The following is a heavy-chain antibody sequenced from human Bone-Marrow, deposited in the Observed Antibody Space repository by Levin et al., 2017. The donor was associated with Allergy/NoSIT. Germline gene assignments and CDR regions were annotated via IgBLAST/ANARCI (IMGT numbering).Heavy chain of an antibody. D-gene: IGHD2-2*01. J-gene: IGHJ5*02. Sequence: GSLRLSCTVSGASITTHYWSWIRQTPGKGLEWIGDIYHTGGTNYSPSLKSRVTLSVDTSKNQLSLKLTSATAVDTAVYYCARGGCSTTRCLPWFDPWGQGTLVTVSS. CDR3: ARGGCSTTRCLPWFDP. CDR2: IYHTGGT. V-gene: IGHV4-59*11. CDR1: GASITTHY.